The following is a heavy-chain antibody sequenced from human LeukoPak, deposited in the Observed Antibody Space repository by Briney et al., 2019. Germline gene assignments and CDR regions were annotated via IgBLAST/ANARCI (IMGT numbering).Heavy chain of an antibody. D-gene: IGHD5-12*01. V-gene: IGHV4-34*01. Sequence: PSETLSLTCAVYGGSFSGYYWSWIRQPPGKGLEWIGEINHSGSTNYNPSLKSRVTISADTSKNQFSLKLSSVTAADTAVYYCARVGPRKWLRWEADNYFDYWGQGTLVTVSS. J-gene: IGHJ4*02. CDR2: INHSGST. CDR1: GGSFSGYY. CDR3: ARVGPRKWLRWEADNYFDY.